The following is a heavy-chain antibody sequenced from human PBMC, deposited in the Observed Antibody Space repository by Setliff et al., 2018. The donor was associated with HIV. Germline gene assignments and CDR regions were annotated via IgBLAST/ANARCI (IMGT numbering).Heavy chain of an antibody. CDR1: GFTFSSYG. Sequence: ASVKVSCKASGFTFSSYGISWVRQAPGQGLEWMGWISAYNGKTEYAQNFQGRVTMTTDTSTRTAYMEMRGLTYDDTAVYYCARASGGNSVENGFDIWGQGTMVTVSS. CDR2: ISAYNGKT. V-gene: IGHV1-18*01. J-gene: IGHJ3*02. CDR3: ARASGGNSVENGFDI. D-gene: IGHD1-26*01.